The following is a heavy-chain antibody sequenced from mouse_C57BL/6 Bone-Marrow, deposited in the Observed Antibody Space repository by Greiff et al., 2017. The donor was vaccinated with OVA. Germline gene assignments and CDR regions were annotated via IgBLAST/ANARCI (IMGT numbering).Heavy chain of an antibody. J-gene: IGHJ3*01. V-gene: IGHV2-9-1*01. CDR3: ASYSIGGFAY. Sequence: QVQLQQSGPGLVAPSQSLSITCTVSGFSLTSYAISWVRQPPGKGLEWLGVIWTGGGTNYNSAIKSRLSISKDNSKSQVFLKMNSLQTDDTARYYCASYSIGGFAYWGQGTLVTVSA. CDR2: IWTGGGT. D-gene: IGHD2-5*01. CDR1: GFSLTSYA.